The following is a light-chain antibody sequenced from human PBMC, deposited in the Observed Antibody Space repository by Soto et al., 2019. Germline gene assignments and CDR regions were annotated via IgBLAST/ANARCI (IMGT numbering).Light chain of an antibody. J-gene: IGKJ4*01. CDR1: QSVSSSY. Sequence: EIVLTQSPGTLSLSPGERATLSCRASQSVSSSYLAWYQQKPDQAPRLLIYGASSRATGIPDRFSGSGSGTDFTLTISRLEPEDFAVYYCQQYGNSLLTFGGGTKVE. CDR2: GAS. V-gene: IGKV3-20*01. CDR3: QQYGNSLLT.